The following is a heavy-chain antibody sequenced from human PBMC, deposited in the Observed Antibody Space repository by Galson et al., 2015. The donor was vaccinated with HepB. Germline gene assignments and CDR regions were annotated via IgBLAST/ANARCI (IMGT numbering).Heavy chain of an antibody. D-gene: IGHD2-8*01. CDR3: ARLNGFCPVS. V-gene: IGHV3-7*01. Sequence: SLRLSCAASGFTLSSYWMSWVRQAPGKGLEWVANIKQDGSEKYYVDSVKGRFTISRDNAKNSLSLQMNSLRAEDTAVYYCARLNGFCPVSWGQGALVTVSS. CDR1: GFTLSSYW. J-gene: IGHJ4*02. CDR2: IKQDGSEK.